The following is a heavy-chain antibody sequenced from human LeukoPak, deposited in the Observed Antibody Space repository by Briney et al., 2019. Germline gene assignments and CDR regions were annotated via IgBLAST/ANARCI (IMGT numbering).Heavy chain of an antibody. V-gene: IGHV1-69*05. CDR3: ARGTTLRDY. J-gene: IGHJ4*02. Sequence: SVKVSCKSSVGTFSSYAISWVGPAPGQGLEGVGVIIPIFGTANYAHKFQDRVTITTDESWKTAYMELSSLRSEDTAVYYCARGTTLRDYWGQGTLVTVSS. CDR1: VGTFSSYA. D-gene: IGHD1-26*01. CDR2: IIPIFGTA.